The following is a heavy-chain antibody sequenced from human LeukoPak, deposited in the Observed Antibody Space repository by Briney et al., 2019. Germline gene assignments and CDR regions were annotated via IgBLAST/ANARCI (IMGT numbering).Heavy chain of an antibody. J-gene: IGHJ4*02. V-gene: IGHV7-4-1*02. CDR3: ARSGVLRFLEWLESAAGFDY. CDR2: INTNTGNP. Sequence: ASVKVSCKASGYTFTSCAMNWVRQAPGQGLEWMGWINTNTGNPTYAQGFTGRFVFSLDTSVSTAYLQISSLKAEDTAVYYCARSGVLRFLEWLESAAGFDYWGQGTLVTVSS. CDR1: GYTFTSCA. D-gene: IGHD3-3*01.